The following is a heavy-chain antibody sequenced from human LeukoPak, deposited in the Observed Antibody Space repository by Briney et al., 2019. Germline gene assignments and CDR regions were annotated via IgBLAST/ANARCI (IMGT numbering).Heavy chain of an antibody. CDR2: ISGSGGST. V-gene: IGHV3-23*01. CDR3: AKGSGYYPEGSDY. Sequence: PGGSLRLSCAASGFTFSTYAMGWVRQAPGKGLEWVSGISGSGGSTYYADSVKGRFTISRDNSKNTLYLQMNSLRAEDTAVYYCAKGSGYYPEGSDYWGQGTLVTVSS. D-gene: IGHD3-22*01. CDR1: GFTFSTYA. J-gene: IGHJ4*02.